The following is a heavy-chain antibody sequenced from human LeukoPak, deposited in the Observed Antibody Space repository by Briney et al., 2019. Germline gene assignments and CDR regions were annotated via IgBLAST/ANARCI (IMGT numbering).Heavy chain of an antibody. CDR3: ARQGLYYYDSSGPDAFDI. D-gene: IGHD3-22*01. V-gene: IGHV4-38-2*01. CDR1: GYSISSGYY. CDR2: IYHSGST. Sequence: PSETLSLTCAVSGYSISSGYYWGWIRQPPGMGLEWIGSIYHSGSTCYNPSLKSRVTISVDTSKNQFSLKLSSVTAADTAVYYCARQGLYYYDSSGPDAFDIWGQGTMVTVSS. J-gene: IGHJ3*02.